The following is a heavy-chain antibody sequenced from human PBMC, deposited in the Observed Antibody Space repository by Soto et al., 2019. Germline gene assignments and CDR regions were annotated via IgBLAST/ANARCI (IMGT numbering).Heavy chain of an antibody. CDR1: GFTFSSYA. V-gene: IGHV3-23*01. CDR3: AKDRYYDSSGYYYFAFDI. CDR2: ISGSGGST. D-gene: IGHD3-22*01. J-gene: IGHJ3*02. Sequence: EVQLLESGGGLVQPGGSLRLSCAASGFTFSSYAMSWVRQAPGKGLEWVSAISGSGGSTYYADSVKGRFTISRDNSKNTLYLQMNSLRAEDTAVYYCAKDRYYDSSGYYYFAFDIWGQGIMVTVSS.